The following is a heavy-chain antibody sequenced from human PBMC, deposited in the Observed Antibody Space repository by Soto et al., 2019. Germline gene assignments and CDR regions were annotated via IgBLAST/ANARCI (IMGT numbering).Heavy chain of an antibody. CDR1: GYTFSNEA. CDR3: ARASRYYLTDMMY. V-gene: IGHV1-18*01. D-gene: IGHD1-1*01. J-gene: IGHJ4*02. Sequence: QVQLVQSGAEVKKPGTSLKVSCKASGYTFSNEAITWVRQAPGQGLEWMGWVSAYNGNTNYAQKFKGRVTMTTDTSTSTAYMEVRSLRYDDTAVYFCARASRYYLTDMMYWGQGTPVTVSS. CDR2: VSAYNGNT.